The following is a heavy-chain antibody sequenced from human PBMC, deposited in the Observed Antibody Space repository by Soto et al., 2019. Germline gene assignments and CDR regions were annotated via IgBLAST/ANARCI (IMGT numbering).Heavy chain of an antibody. D-gene: IGHD3-16*01. J-gene: IGHJ6*02. CDR3: AREAVASVWRNYYYYGMDV. CDR1: GGTFSSYA. Sequence: QVQLVQSGAEVKKPGSSVKVSCKASGGTFSSYAISWVRQAPGQGLEWMGGIIPIFGTANYAQKFQGRVTSTADESTSTAYMELSSLRSEDTAVYYCAREAVASVWRNYYYYGMDVWGQGTTVTVSS. V-gene: IGHV1-69*01. CDR2: IIPIFGTA.